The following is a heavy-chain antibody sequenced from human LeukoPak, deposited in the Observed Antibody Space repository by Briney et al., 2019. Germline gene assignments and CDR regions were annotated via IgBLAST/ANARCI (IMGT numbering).Heavy chain of an antibody. D-gene: IGHD6-13*01. Sequence: GGSLRLSCAASGFTFYDYAMHWVRQAPGKGLEGVSGISWNSGTIYYADSVKGRFTISRDDAKNSLYLQMNSLRAEDTALYYCVKRSAAGTVGYFDYWGQGTLVTVSS. J-gene: IGHJ4*02. CDR2: ISWNSGTI. CDR1: GFTFYDYA. V-gene: IGHV3-9*01. CDR3: VKRSAAGTVGYFDY.